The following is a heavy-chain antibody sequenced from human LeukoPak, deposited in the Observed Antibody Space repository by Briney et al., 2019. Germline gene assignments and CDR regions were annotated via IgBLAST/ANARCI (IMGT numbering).Heavy chain of an antibody. Sequence: SETLSLTCTVSGGSISSGGYYWSWIRQHPGKGLEWIGYIYYSGSTYYNPSLKSRVTISVDTSKNQFSLKLSSVTAADTAVYYCARRCSGGSCRYGMDVWGQGTTVTVSS. D-gene: IGHD2-15*01. V-gene: IGHV4-31*03. CDR2: IYYSGST. CDR3: ARRCSGGSCRYGMDV. CDR1: GGSISSGGYY. J-gene: IGHJ6*02.